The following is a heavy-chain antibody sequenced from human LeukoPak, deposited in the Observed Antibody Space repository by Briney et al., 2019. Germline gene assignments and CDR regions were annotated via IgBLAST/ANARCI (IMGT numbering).Heavy chain of an antibody. CDR3: AKDYNWGSY. CDR1: GFTFSNYA. CDR2: IGGSGGTT. Sequence: GGSLRLSCAASGFTFSNYAMNWVRQAPGKGLGWVSAIGGSGGTTYYTDSVKGRFTISRDNAKNTLDLQMNSLRAEDTAVYYCAKDYNWGSYWGQGTLVTVSS. D-gene: IGHD7-27*01. V-gene: IGHV3-23*01. J-gene: IGHJ4*02.